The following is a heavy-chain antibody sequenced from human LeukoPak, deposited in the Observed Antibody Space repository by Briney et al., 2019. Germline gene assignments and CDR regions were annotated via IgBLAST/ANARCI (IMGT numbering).Heavy chain of an antibody. CDR1: GGSISSYY. CDR2: IYYSGST. V-gene: IGHV4-59*01. D-gene: IGHD1-1*01. CDR3: AREGWNSFDY. Sequence: QVQLQESGPGLVKPSETLSLTCTVSGGSISSYYWSWIRQPPGKGLEWIGYIYYSGSTNYNPSLKSRDTISVDTSKNQFSLKLSSVTAADTAVYYCAREGWNSFDYWGQGTLVTVSS. J-gene: IGHJ4*02.